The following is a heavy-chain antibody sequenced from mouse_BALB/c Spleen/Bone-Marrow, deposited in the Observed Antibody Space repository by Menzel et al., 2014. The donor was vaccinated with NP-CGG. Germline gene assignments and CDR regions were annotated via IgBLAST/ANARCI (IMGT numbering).Heavy chain of an antibody. Sequence: ESGAELVKPGASVKLSCTASGFNIKDTYMHWVKQRPEQGLEWIGRIYPANGDTKYDPKFQGKATITADTSSNTAYLQLSSLTSEDTAVYYCARYGNGLMDYWGQGTSVTVSS. CDR1: GFNIKDTY. CDR2: IYPANGDT. CDR3: ARYGNGLMDY. J-gene: IGHJ4*01. D-gene: IGHD2-1*01. V-gene: IGHV14-3*02.